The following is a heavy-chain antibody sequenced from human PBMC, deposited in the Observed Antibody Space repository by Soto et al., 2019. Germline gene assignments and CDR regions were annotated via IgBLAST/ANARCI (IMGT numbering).Heavy chain of an antibody. V-gene: IGHV3-73*01. CDR2: IRSKANSYAT. CDR1: GFPFSGSA. Sequence: EVQLVESGGGLVQPGGSLKLSCAASGFPFSGSALHWVRQASGQGLEWVGRIRSKANSYATAYAASVKGRFTISRDDSKNTAYLQMNSLKTEDTAVYYCTIYCSGGSCYSGNDYWGQGTLVTVSS. J-gene: IGHJ4*02. CDR3: TIYCSGGSCYSGNDY. D-gene: IGHD2-15*01.